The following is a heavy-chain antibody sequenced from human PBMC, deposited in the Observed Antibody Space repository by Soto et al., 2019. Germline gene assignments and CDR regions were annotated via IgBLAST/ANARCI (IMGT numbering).Heavy chain of an antibody. Sequence: SETLSLTCTVSGGSINSSSYHWAWIRQPPGKGLEWIGTIYYTGSTYHNPSLESPVSISVDTSKNQFSLKLTSVTAADTAVYYCARQGVVSLGELLYLFDSWGQGTLVTVSS. CDR1: GGSINSSSYH. CDR3: ARQGVVSLGELLYLFDS. J-gene: IGHJ4*02. V-gene: IGHV4-39*01. D-gene: IGHD3-10*01. CDR2: IYYTGST.